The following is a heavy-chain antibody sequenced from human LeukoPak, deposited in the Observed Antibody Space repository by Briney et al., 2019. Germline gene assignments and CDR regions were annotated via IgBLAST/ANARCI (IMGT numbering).Heavy chain of an antibody. Sequence: PGGSLRLSCAASGFTVSSNCMSWVRQAPGKGLEWVSVIYGGGYTYYADSVKGRFTISRDNSKNTLYLQMNSLRAEDTAVYYCAREHMVRGVSIFYGMDVWGQGTTVTVSS. D-gene: IGHD3-10*01. J-gene: IGHJ6*02. CDR1: GFTVSSNC. CDR3: AREHMVRGVSIFYGMDV. V-gene: IGHV3-53*01. CDR2: IYGGGYT.